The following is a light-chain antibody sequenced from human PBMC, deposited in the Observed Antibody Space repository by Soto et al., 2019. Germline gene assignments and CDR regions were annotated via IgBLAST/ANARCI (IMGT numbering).Light chain of an antibody. CDR3: FSFTTTSTHV. CDR1: GSNVGSNP. Sequence: QSVLTQPPSASGTPGQRVTISCSGSGSNVGSNPVNWYQHLPGAAPKLLIYNNNQRPSGVPDRFSGSKSGNTAYLTISGLQVEDEAEYFCFSFTTTSTHVFGTGTKVTVL. V-gene: IGLV1-44*01. CDR2: NNN. J-gene: IGLJ1*01.